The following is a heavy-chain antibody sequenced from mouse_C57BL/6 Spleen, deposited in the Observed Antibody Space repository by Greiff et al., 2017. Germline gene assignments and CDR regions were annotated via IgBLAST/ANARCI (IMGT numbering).Heavy chain of an antibody. Sequence: DAGGGLVQPKGSLKLSCAASGFTFNTYAMHWVRHAPGKGLEWVARIRSKSSNYATYYADSVKDRFTISRDDSQSMLYLQMNNLKTEDTAMYYCVRDPLGQGYFDYWGQGTTLTVSS. V-gene: IGHV10-3*01. D-gene: IGHD4-1*01. J-gene: IGHJ2*01. CDR3: VRDPLGQGYFDY. CDR1: GFTFNTYA. CDR2: IRSKSSNYAT.